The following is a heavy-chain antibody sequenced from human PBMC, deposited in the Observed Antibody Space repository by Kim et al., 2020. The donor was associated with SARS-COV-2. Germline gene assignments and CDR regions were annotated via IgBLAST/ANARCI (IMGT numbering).Heavy chain of an antibody. CDR3: ATDPTLYYYDSSGYPFDY. V-gene: IGHV4-39*02. CDR2: IYYSGST. Sequence: SETLSLTCTVSGGSISSSSYYWGWIRQPPGKGLEWIGSIYYSGSTYYNPSLKSRVTISVDTSKNQFSLKLSSVTAADTAVYYCATDPTLYYYDSSGYPFDYWGQGTLVTVSS. J-gene: IGHJ4*02. CDR1: GGSISSSSYY. D-gene: IGHD3-22*01.